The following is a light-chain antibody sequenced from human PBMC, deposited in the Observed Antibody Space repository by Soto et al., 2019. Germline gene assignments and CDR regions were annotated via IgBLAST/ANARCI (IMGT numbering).Light chain of an antibody. CDR1: SGSIATNS. J-gene: IGLJ3*02. CDR2: EGN. Sequence: NFMLTQPHSVSESPGKTLTISCTRNSGSIATNSVQWYQQRPGSAPTTVIYEGNQRPSGVPDRFSGSIDSSSNSASLTISGLTTEDEADYYCQSYNSTSWVFGAGTKVTVL. CDR3: QSYNSTSWV. V-gene: IGLV6-57*03.